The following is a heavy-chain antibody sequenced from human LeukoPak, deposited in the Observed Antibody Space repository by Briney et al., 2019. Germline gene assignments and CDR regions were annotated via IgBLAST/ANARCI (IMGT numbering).Heavy chain of an antibody. J-gene: IGHJ4*02. Sequence: GGSLRLSCAASGFTFSSYSMNWVRQAPGKGLEWVSSISSSSSYIYYAESVKGRFTMSRDNAKNSLYLQMNSLRAEDTAVYYCARATTYDILTGYFDYWGQGTLVTVSS. D-gene: IGHD3-9*01. CDR3: ARATTYDILTGYFDY. CDR2: ISSSSSYI. V-gene: IGHV3-21*01. CDR1: GFTFSSYS.